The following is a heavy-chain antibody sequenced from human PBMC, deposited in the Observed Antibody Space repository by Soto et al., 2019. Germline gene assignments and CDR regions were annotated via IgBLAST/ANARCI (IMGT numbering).Heavy chain of an antibody. CDR1: GGTFRSYA. CDR3: AGRPRGWFDP. CDR2: IIPIFGTA. J-gene: IGHJ5*02. D-gene: IGHD3-16*01. V-gene: IGHV1-69*13. Sequence: SVKVSCKASGGTFRSYAISWLRQAPGQGHEWMGGIIPIFGTANYAQKFQGRVTITADESTSTAYMELSSLSSEDTAVYYCAGRPRGWFDPWGQGTLVTVSS.